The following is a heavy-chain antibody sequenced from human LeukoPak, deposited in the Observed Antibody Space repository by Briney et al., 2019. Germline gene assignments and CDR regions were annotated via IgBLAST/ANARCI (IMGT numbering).Heavy chain of an antibody. CDR1: GFTFSNYW. J-gene: IGHJ4*02. CDR2: INSDGSST. Sequence: PGGSLRLSCAASGFTFSNYWMHWVRQAPGKGLMWVSRINSDGSSTSYADSVKGRFTISRDNAKNTLYLQMNSLRAEDTAVYYCARDPLDYDILTGYSYWGQGTLVTVSS. CDR3: ARDPLDYDILTGYSY. V-gene: IGHV3-74*01. D-gene: IGHD3-9*01.